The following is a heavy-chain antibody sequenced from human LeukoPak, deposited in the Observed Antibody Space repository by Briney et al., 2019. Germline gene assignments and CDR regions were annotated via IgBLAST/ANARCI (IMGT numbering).Heavy chain of an antibody. Sequence: SETLSLTCTVSGGPITTYYLSWIRQSAGMGLEWTGRISGSGVITYNPSLKSRVILSLDTSNNHFSLKLISVTAADTAVYYCARDSGTTGEVKFDPWGQGMLVTVSS. D-gene: IGHD3-10*01. V-gene: IGHV4-4*07. J-gene: IGHJ5*02. CDR3: ARDSGTTGEVKFDP. CDR1: GGPITTYY. CDR2: ISGSGVI.